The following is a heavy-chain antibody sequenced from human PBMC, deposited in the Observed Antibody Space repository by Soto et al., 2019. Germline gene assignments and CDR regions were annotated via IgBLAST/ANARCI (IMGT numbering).Heavy chain of an antibody. Sequence: GGSLRLSCAASGFTFSSYEMNWVRQAPGKGLEWVSYISSSGSTIYYADSVKGRFTISRDNAKNSLYLQMNSLRAEDTAVYYCAREGGHGAFDIWGQGTRVTVSS. CDR2: ISSSGSTI. CDR3: AREGGHGAFDI. V-gene: IGHV3-48*03. D-gene: IGHD3-16*01. J-gene: IGHJ3*02. CDR1: GFTFSSYE.